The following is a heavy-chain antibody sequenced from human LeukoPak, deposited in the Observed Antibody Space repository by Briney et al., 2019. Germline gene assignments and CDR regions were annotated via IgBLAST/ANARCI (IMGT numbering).Heavy chain of an antibody. CDR3: AKDLLSGSYYDGAFDI. D-gene: IGHD1-26*01. CDR1: GFTFSSYG. J-gene: IGHJ3*02. V-gene: IGHV3-23*01. Sequence: PGGTLRLACAASGFTFSSYGMSWVRQAPGKGLEWVSGISGNSGTTYYADSVKGRFTISRDNSKNTLYLQMNSLRAEDTAVYYCAKDLLSGSYYDGAFDIWGQGTMVTVSS. CDR2: ISGNSGTT.